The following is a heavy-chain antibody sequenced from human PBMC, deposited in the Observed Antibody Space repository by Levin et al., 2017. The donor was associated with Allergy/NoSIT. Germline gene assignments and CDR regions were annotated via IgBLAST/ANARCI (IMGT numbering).Heavy chain of an antibody. CDR2: IYHSGNA. J-gene: IGHJ6*03. CDR3: ARLPTFSYYMDV. CDR1: GASIDNGNW. V-gene: IGHV4-4*02. Sequence: SETLSLTCAVSGASIDNGNWWSWVRQPPGEGLEWIGEIYHSGNANYNPSLKSRLTISVDKSKDQFSLKLSSVTAADTAVYFCARLPTFSYYMDVWGKGTTVIVSS.